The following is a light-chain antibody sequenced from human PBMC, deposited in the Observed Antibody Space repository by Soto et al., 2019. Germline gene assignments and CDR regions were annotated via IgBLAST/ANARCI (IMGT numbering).Light chain of an antibody. CDR3: QQYCGVPYT. V-gene: IGKV3-20*01. CDR2: GAS. CDR1: ESISRDY. J-gene: IGKJ2*01. Sequence: EIVLTQSPGTLSLSPGQRATLSCRASESISRDYLAWYQQRLGQAPRLLIYGASSGATGIPDRFSGSGSGTDFTLTISRLEPEDFVIYYCQQYCGVPYTFGQGTKLEIK.